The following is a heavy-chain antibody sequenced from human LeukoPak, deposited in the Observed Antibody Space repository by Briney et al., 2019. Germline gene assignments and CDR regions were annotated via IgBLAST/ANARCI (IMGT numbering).Heavy chain of an antibody. CDR3: ARVPGYCSSTSCHDYYFDY. J-gene: IGHJ4*02. CDR1: GFTFSSYA. CDR2: ISYDGSNK. V-gene: IGHV3-30-3*01. Sequence: GGSLRLSCAASGFTFSSYAMHWVRQAPGKGLEWVAVISYDGSNKYYADSVKGRFTISRDNSKNTLYLQMNSLRAEDTAVYYCARVPGYCSSTSCHDYYFDYWGQGTLVTVSS. D-gene: IGHD2-2*01.